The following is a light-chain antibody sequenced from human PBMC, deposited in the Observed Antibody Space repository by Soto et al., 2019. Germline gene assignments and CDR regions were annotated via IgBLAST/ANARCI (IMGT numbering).Light chain of an antibody. CDR2: DST. Sequence: VLTQYQATLSLSPGERATLSCRASQSIHTSLAWYQQKPGQPPRLVVYDSTLRANGVPDRFGGSRSGTEFTLTINNLEPEDFAVYYCQQRNVWPPITFGQGTRLEIK. CDR1: QSIHTS. J-gene: IGKJ5*01. CDR3: QQRNVWPPIT. V-gene: IGKV3-11*01.